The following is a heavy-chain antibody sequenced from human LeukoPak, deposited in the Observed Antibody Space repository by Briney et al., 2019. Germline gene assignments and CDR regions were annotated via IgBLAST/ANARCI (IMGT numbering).Heavy chain of an antibody. D-gene: IGHD4-17*01. CDR1: GFTFSSYT. V-gene: IGHV3-48*01. J-gene: IGHJ4*02. CDR3: ARDLHGDYDFDY. Sequence: GGSLRLSCAASGFTFSSYTMNWVRQAPGKGLEWLSYISSSGSTIYYADSVKGRFTISRDNAKNSLYLQMNSLRAEDTAVYYRARDLHGDYDFDYWGQGTLVTVSS. CDR2: ISSSGSTI.